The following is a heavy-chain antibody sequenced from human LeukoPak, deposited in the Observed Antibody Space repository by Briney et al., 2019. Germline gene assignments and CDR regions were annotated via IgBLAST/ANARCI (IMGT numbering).Heavy chain of an antibody. D-gene: IGHD6-6*01. V-gene: IGHV3-53*05. J-gene: IGHJ4*02. CDR3: ARDKGTSYLSSFDY. Sequence: PGGSLRLSCAASGFTVSSNYMSWVRQAPGKGLEWVSVIYSGGSTYYADSVKGRFIISRDNSKNTLYLQMNSLRAADTAVYYCARDKGTSYLSSFDYWGQGTLVTVSS. CDR1: GFTVSSNY. CDR2: IYSGGST.